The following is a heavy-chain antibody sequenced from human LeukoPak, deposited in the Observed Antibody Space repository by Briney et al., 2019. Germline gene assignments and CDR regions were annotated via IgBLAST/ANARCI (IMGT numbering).Heavy chain of an antibody. J-gene: IGHJ4*02. CDR3: ARGAGTSGGYWSSPPSHFDC. D-gene: IGHD1-26*01. CDR1: GFSVGSND. CDR2: IYSGGRT. Sequence: SGGSLRLSCAASGFSVGSNDINWVRQAPGKGLEWGSVIYSGGRTYYADSVKGRFTISRDSSENTLHLQINSLRAEDTAVYYCARGAGTSGGYWSSPPSHFDCWGQGTLVTVSS. V-gene: IGHV3-66*01.